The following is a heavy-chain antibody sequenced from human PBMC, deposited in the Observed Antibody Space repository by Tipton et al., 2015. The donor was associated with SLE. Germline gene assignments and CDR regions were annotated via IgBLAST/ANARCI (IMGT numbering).Heavy chain of an antibody. CDR1: GFTFSFYA. CDR3: AKEASSGWFD. J-gene: IGHJ4*02. CDR2: ISGSGDNT. D-gene: IGHD6-19*01. Sequence: SLRLSCAASGFTFSFYAMNWVRQAPGKGLEWVSGISGSGDNTYYADSVKGRFTISRDNSKNTLYLQMHSLRAGDTAVYYCAKEASSGWFDWGQGTLVTVSS. V-gene: IGHV3-23*01.